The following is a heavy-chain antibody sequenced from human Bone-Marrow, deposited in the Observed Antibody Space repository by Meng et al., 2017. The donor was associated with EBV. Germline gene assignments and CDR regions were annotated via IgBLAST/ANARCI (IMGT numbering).Heavy chain of an antibody. CDR2: LIPMFGAP. Sequence: QVQVVPAGAGVQKPGASVKVACKTSGGPFRTDAISWVRQAPGQGLEWMGGLIPMFGAPNYAQKFQGRITITADESTSTHYMELSSLRSEDMAVYYCASESGRGYTPDYWGQGTMVTVSS. CDR1: GGPFRTDA. V-gene: IGHV1-69*01. D-gene: IGHD3-10*01. CDR3: ASESGRGYTPDY. J-gene: IGHJ4*02.